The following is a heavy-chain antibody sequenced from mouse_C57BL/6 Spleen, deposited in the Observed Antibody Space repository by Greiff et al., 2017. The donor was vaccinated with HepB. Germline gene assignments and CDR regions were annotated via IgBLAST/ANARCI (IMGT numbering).Heavy chain of an antibody. V-gene: IGHV6-3*01. J-gene: IGHJ1*03. CDR2: IRLKSDNYAT. CDR3: AGYDYDGDWYFDV. Sequence: DVQLVESGGGLVQPGGSMKLSCVASGFTFSNYWMNWVRQSPEKGLEWVAQIRLKSDNYATHYAESVKGRFTISRDDSKSSVYLQMNNLRAEDTGIYYCAGYDYDGDWYFDVWGTGTTVTVSS. D-gene: IGHD2-4*01. CDR1: GFTFSNYW.